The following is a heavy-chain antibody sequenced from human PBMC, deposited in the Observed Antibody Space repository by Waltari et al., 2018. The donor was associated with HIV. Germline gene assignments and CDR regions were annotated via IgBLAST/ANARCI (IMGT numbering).Heavy chain of an antibody. CDR1: GGSILDSYY. Sequence: LLQESGPALVRPSETLSLTCSVSGGSILDSYYWAWLRRSPGGGLQFIAAIHYSGKTVHNPALSSLVLITMATSAYQPSLHLASVTASDTSFYYLARHASKDDFWRATSSARHFDRRSRGTLVTGSS. CDR2: IHYSGKT. CDR3: ARHASKDDFWRATSSARHFDR. D-gene: IGHD3-3*01. J-gene: IGHJ4*02. V-gene: IGHV4-59*08.